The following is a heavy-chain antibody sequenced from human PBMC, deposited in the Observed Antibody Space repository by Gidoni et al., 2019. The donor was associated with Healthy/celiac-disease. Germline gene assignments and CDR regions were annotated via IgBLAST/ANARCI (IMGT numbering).Heavy chain of an antibody. CDR2: ISSISSYI. V-gene: IGHV3-21*01. Sequence: EVQLVESGGGLVKPGGSLRLSCAASGFTFSSYSMNWVRQAPGKGLEWVSSISSISSYIYYADSVKGRFTISRDNAKTSLYLQMNSLRADDTAVYYCARGSGSYYFDYWGQGTLVTVSS. CDR3: ARGSGSYYFDY. J-gene: IGHJ4*02. CDR1: GFTFSSYS. D-gene: IGHD1-26*01.